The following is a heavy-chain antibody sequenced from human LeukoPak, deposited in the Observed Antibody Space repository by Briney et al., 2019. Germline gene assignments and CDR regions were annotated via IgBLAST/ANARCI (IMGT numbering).Heavy chain of an antibody. CDR2: INSDGSST. D-gene: IGHD4-11*01. J-gene: IGHJ5*02. CDR1: GFTFSSYW. CDR3: ARAEKSAYTAHNWFDP. V-gene: IGHV3-74*01. Sequence: GGSLRLSCAASGFTFSSYWMHWVRQAPGKGLVWVSRINSDGSSTSYADSVKGRFTISRDNAKNTLSLQMNSLRAEDTAVYYCARAEKSAYTAHNWFDPWGQGTLVTVSS.